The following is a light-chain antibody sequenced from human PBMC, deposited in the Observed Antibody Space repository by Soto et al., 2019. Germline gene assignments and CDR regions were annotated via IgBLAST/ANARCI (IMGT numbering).Light chain of an antibody. CDR1: QSINRW. CDR2: KAS. J-gene: IGKJ1*01. CDR3: QQYNNFPWT. Sequence: DIKMTQSPSTLPASVGDRVTITCRASQSINRWLAWYQQKPGKVPKLLIFKASSLQSGVPSRFSGSESGTEFTLTISSLQPDDFATSYCQQYNNFPWTFGQGTKVEIK. V-gene: IGKV1-5*03.